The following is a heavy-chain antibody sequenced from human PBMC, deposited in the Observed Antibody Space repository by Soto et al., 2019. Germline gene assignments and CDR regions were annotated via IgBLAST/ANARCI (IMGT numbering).Heavy chain of an antibody. CDR1: GYSISSGNY. D-gene: IGHD2-2*01. J-gene: IGHJ6*02. CDR2: LYHIGST. V-gene: IGHV4-38-2*01. CDR3: RSSTSCYDESCVDV. Sequence: SETLSLTCAVPGYSISSGNYWAWIRQPPGRGLEWIGSLYHIGSTHYNTSHKSRVTISVDTSKNHFSLELSSVTAADTAIYYCRSSTSCYDESCVDVWGQGAMVTVSS.